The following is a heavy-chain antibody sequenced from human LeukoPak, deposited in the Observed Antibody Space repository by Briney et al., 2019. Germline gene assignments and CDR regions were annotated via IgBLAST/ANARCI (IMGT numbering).Heavy chain of an antibody. CDR2: ISAYNGNT. D-gene: IGHD1-26*01. Sequence: ASVKVSCKASGYAFTSYGISWVRQAPGQGLEWMGWISAYNGNTDYAQKLQGRVTMTTDTSTSTAYMELRSLGSDDTAVYYCARVVVGATWYFDYWGQGTLVTVSS. CDR3: ARVVVGATWYFDY. V-gene: IGHV1-18*01. CDR1: GYAFTSYG. J-gene: IGHJ4*02.